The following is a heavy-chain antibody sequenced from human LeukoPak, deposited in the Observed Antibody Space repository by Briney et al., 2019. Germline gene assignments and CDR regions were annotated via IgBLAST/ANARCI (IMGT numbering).Heavy chain of an antibody. D-gene: IGHD5-18*01. CDR2: ISSSSSYI. Sequence: GGSLRLSCAASGFTFSSYSMNWVRQAPGKGLEWVSSISSSSSYIYYADSVKGRFTISRDNAKNSLYLQMNSLRAEDTAVYYCARGVTRIQLWFFDYWGQGTLVTVSS. J-gene: IGHJ4*02. CDR1: GFTFSSYS. V-gene: IGHV3-21*01. CDR3: ARGVTRIQLWFFDY.